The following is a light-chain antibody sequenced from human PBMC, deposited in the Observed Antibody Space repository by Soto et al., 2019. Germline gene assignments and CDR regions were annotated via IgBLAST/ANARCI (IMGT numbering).Light chain of an antibody. Sequence: QPVLTQPPSVSGSPGQSITISGTGTSSDVGAYNYVSWYQQHPVKAPKFMIYDVSKRPSGVSNRLSGSKSGNTASLTISGLQAEDEADYYCCSYTTSNTRQIVFGTGTKVTVL. V-gene: IGLV2-14*01. CDR1: SSDVGAYNY. J-gene: IGLJ1*01. CDR3: CSYTTSNTRQIV. CDR2: DVS.